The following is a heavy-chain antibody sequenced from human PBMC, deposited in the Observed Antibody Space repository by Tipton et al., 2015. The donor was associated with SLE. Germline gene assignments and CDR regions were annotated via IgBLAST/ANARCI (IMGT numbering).Heavy chain of an antibody. Sequence: SLRLSCAASESTFSNYDMHWVRQAPGKGLEWVAFIRKDGSDIYYADSVKGRFTISRDNSKNTLYLQASSLKTEDAAMYYCAKDAFPVTSGMDVWGQGTTVTVSS. J-gene: IGHJ6*02. CDR1: ESTFSNYD. CDR3: AKDAFPVTSGMDV. D-gene: IGHD4-17*01. V-gene: IGHV3-30*02. CDR2: IRKDGSDI.